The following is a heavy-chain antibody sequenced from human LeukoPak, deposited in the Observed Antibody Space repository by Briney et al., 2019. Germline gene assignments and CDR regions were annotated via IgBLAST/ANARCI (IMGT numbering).Heavy chain of an antibody. D-gene: IGHD2-21*01. CDR3: ARQNIVVVGAEYFQH. J-gene: IGHJ1*01. V-gene: IGHV4-59*08. CDR1: GGSISSYY. Sequence: PSETLSLTCTVSGGSISSYYWSWIRQPPGKGLEWIGYIYYSGSTNYNPSLKSRVTISVDTSKNQFSLKLSSVTAADTAVYYCARQNIVVVGAEYFQHWGQGTLVTVSS. CDR2: IYYSGST.